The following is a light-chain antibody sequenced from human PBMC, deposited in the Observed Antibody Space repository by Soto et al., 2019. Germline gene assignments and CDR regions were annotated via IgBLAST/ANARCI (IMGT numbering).Light chain of an antibody. Sequence: QSVLTQPPSASGTPGQRVTISCYGSSSNIGSNTVNWYQQLPGTAPKLLIYRTNERPSGVPDRFSGSKSGSSASLAISGLQSEDEADYYCAAWDDSLYGLVFGGGTKLTVL. CDR1: SSNIGSNT. V-gene: IGLV1-44*01. CDR3: AAWDDSLYGLV. J-gene: IGLJ3*02. CDR2: RTN.